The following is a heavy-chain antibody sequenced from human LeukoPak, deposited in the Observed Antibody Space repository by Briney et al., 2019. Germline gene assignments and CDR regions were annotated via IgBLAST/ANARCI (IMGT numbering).Heavy chain of an antibody. D-gene: IGHD5-12*01. CDR2: IYYSGST. CDR1: GGSISSSSYY. Sequence: SETLSLTCTVSGGSISSSSYYWGWIRQPPGKGLEWIGSIYYSGSTYYNPSLKSRVTISVDTSKNQFSLKLSSVTAADTAVYYCAREGVATITAGVDYWGQGTLVTVSS. V-gene: IGHV4-39*07. CDR3: AREGVATITAGVDY. J-gene: IGHJ4*02.